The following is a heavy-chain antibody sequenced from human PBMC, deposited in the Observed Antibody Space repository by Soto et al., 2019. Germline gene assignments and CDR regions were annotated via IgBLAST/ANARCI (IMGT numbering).Heavy chain of an antibody. J-gene: IGHJ6*02. V-gene: IGHV1-18*01. CDR3: ARDGGSGTPVAGTQDFYYYYGMDV. CDR2: ISAYNGNT. CDR1: GYTFTSYG. Sequence: ASVKVSCKASGYTFTSYGISWVRQAPGQGLEWMGWISAYNGNTNYAQKLQGRVTMTADTSTSTAYMELRSLRAEDTAVYYCARDGGSGTPVAGTQDFYYYYGMDVWGQGTTVTVSS. D-gene: IGHD6-19*01.